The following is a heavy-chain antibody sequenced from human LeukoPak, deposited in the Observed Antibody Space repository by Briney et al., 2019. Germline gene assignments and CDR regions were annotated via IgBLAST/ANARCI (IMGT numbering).Heavy chain of an antibody. D-gene: IGHD3-9*01. Sequence: GGSLRLSCAASGFTFSSYAMSWVRQAPGKGLEWVSAISGSGGSAYYADSVKGRFTISRDNSKNTLYLQMNSLRAEDTAVYYCAKGVLTGYYTGTDYWGQGTLVTVSS. CDR1: GFTFSSYA. V-gene: IGHV3-23*01. CDR2: ISGSGGSA. J-gene: IGHJ4*02. CDR3: AKGVLTGYYTGTDY.